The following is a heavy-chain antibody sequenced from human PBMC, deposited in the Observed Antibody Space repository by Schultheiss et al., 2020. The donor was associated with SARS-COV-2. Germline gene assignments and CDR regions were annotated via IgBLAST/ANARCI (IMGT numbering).Heavy chain of an antibody. CDR2: ISGSGTST. Sequence: GGSLRLSCAASGFTFNDYYMSWIRQAPGKGLEWVSTISGSGTSTYYADSVKGRFTISRDNSKNTLYLQMNSLRAEDTAVYYCAREDVYYDSSGYYRRGWFDPWGQGTLVTVSS. CDR3: AREDVYYDSSGYYRRGWFDP. V-gene: IGHV3-11*04. J-gene: IGHJ5*02. CDR1: GFTFNDYY. D-gene: IGHD3-22*01.